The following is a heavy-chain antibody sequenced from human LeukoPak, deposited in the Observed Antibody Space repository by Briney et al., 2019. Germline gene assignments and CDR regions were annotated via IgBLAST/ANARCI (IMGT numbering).Heavy chain of an antibody. V-gene: IGHV1-58*02. CDR1: GFTFTSSA. D-gene: IGHD2-15*01. Sequence: GASVKVSFKASGFTFTSSAMQWVRQARGQRLEWIGWIVVGSGNTNYAQKFQERGTITRDMSTSTAYMELSSLRSEDTAVYYCAADPDPYCSGGSCYSGDYWGQGTLVTVSS. J-gene: IGHJ4*02. CDR2: IVVGSGNT. CDR3: AADPDPYCSGGSCYSGDY.